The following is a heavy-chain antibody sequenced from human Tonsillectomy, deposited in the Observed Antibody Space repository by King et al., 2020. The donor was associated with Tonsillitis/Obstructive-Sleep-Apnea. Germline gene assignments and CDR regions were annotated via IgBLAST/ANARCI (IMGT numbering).Heavy chain of an antibody. CDR1: GGSISSTSYY. CDR2: IYYSGST. J-gene: IGHJ3*02. CDR3: GRQYCGGDCYLNDAFDI. V-gene: IGHV4-39*01. D-gene: IGHD2-21*01. Sequence: QLQESGPGLVKPSETLSLTCTVSGGSISSTSYYWGWIRQPPGKGLEWIGSIYYSGSTHYNPSLKSRVTISVDTSKNQFSLKLSSVTAADTAIYYCGRQYCGGDCYLNDAFDIWGQGTMVTVSS.